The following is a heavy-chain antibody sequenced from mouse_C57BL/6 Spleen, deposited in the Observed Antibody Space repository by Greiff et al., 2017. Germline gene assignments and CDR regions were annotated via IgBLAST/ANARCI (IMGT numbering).Heavy chain of an antibody. Sequence: EVQLQQSGPELVKPGASVKISCKASGYTFTDYYMNWVKQSHGKSLEWIGDINPNNGGSSYNQKFKGKATLTVDKSSSTAYMELRSLTSEDSAVYYCATPYYYGSSYYWYFDVWGTGTTVTVSS. D-gene: IGHD1-1*01. CDR1: GYTFTDYY. CDR3: ATPYYYGSSYYWYFDV. V-gene: IGHV1-26*01. J-gene: IGHJ1*03. CDR2: INPNNGGS.